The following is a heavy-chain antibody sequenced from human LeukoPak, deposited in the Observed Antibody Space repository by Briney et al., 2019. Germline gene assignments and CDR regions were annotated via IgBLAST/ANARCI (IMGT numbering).Heavy chain of an antibody. CDR2: IYSGGST. CDR1: GFTVSSNY. V-gene: IGHV3-66*01. J-gene: IGHJ6*02. D-gene: IGHD3-10*01. Sequence: GGSLRLSCAASGFTVSSNYMSWVRQAPGKGLEWVSVIYSGGSTYYADSVKGRFTISRDNSKNTLYLQMNSLRAEDTAVYYCARGIITMARGVIVYYGMDVWGQGTTVTVSS. CDR3: ARGIITMARGVIVYYGMDV.